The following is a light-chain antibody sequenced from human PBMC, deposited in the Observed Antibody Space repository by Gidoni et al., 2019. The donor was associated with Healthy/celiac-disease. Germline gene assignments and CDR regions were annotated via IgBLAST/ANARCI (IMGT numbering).Light chain of an antibody. CDR3: QSADSSGTYHV. CDR2: KDS. J-gene: IGLJ1*01. CDR1: ALPKQY. Sequence: SYELTQPPSVSVSPGQTARITCSGDALPKQYAYWYQQKPGQAPVLGIYKDSERPSGIPERFSGSSSGTTVTLTISGVQAEDAADYYCQSADSSGTYHVFGTGTKVTVL. V-gene: IGLV3-25*03.